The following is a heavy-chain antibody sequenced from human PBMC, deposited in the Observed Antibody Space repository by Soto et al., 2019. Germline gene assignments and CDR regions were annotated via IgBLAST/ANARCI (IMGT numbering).Heavy chain of an antibody. CDR2: ISWNSGSI. CDR3: AKASTMVRGVITNMFDY. D-gene: IGHD3-10*01. V-gene: IGHV3-9*01. CDR1: GFTFDDYA. J-gene: IGHJ4*02. Sequence: EVQLVESGGGLVQPGRSLRLSCAASGFTFDDYAMHWVRQAPGKGLEWVSGISWNSGSIGYADSVKGRFTISRDNAKNSLYLQMNRLRAEDTALYYCAKASTMVRGVITNMFDYWGQGTLVTVSS.